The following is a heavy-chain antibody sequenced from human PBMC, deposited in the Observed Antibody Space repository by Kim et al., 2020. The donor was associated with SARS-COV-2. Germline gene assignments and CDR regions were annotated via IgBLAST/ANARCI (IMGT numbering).Heavy chain of an antibody. D-gene: IGHD6-19*01. V-gene: IGHV4-30-4*01. CDR1: DGSISSDDYY. CDR3: ARENTVAGTDY. CDR2: IYYSGST. Sequence: SETLSLTCTVSDGSISSDDYYWSWIRQPPGKGLEWIGYIYYSGSTYYNPSLKSRVTMSVDTSKNQFSLKLSSVTAADSAMYYCARENTVAGTDYWGQGTLVTVSS. J-gene: IGHJ4*02.